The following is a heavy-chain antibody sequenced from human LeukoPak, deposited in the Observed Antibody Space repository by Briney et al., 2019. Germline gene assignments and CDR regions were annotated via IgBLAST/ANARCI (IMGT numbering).Heavy chain of an antibody. CDR2: IYYSGST. D-gene: IGHD3-10*01. V-gene: IGHV4-59*01. Sequence: PSETLSLTCTVSGGSISSYYWSWIRQPPGKGLEWIGYIYYSGSTNYNPSLKSRVTISVDTSKNQFSLKLSSVTAADTAVYYCASTGLGFGELSWWFDPXGQGTLVTVSS. J-gene: IGHJ5*02. CDR3: ASTGLGFGELSWWFDP. CDR1: GGSISSYY.